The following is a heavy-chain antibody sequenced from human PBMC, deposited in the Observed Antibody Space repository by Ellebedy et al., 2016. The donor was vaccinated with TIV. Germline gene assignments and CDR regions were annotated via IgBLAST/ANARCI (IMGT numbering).Heavy chain of an antibody. CDR1: GYTFTSYG. D-gene: IGHD6-19*01. CDR3: ASRSSGWHGFDY. CDR2: NSAYNGNT. Sequence: AASVKVSCKASGYTFTSYGISWVRQPPGQGLEWMGWNSAYNGNTNYAQKLQGRVTMTTDTSTSTAYMERRSLRSDDTAVYYCASRSSGWHGFDYWGQGTLVTVSS. J-gene: IGHJ4*02. V-gene: IGHV1-18*01.